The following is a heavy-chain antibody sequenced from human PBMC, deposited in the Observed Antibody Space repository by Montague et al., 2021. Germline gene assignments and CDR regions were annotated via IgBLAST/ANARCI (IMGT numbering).Heavy chain of an antibody. Sequence: SETLSLTYTVSGGSVSSGSYYWSWIRQPPGKGLEWIGYIYYSGSTNYNPSLKSRVTISVDTSKNQFSLRLSSVTAADTAVYYCAGWGLREKDYFDFWGQGTLVTVSS. CDR3: AGWGLREKDYFDF. D-gene: IGHD3-16*01. CDR2: IYYSGST. CDR1: GGSVSSGSYY. V-gene: IGHV4-61*01. J-gene: IGHJ4*02.